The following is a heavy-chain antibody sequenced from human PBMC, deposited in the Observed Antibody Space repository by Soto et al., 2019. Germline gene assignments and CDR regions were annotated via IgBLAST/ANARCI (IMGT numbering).Heavy chain of an antibody. Sequence: GGSLRLSCAASGFSFSSYSMNWVRQAPGKGLEWVSSISSSSSYIYYADSVKGRFTISRDNSKNTLYLQMNSLKPEDTAVYYCARDRGYSSSWYYFDYWAQGTLVTVSS. CDR3: ARDRGYSSSWYYFDY. CDR2: ISSSSSYI. CDR1: GFSFSSYS. D-gene: IGHD6-13*01. J-gene: IGHJ4*02. V-gene: IGHV3-21*01.